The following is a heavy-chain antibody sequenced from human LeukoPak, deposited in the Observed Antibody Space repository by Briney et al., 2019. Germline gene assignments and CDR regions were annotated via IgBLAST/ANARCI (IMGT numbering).Heavy chain of an antibody. CDR3: ATLFPPSLKMATIPRASDY. Sequence: GGSLRLSCAAYGFTFSSYSMNWVRQAPGKGLEWVSSISSSSSYIYYADSVKGRFTMSRDNAKNSLYLQMNSLRAEDTAVYYCATLFPPSLKMATIPRASDYWGQGTLVTVSS. J-gene: IGHJ4*02. CDR1: GFTFSSYS. CDR2: ISSSSSYI. D-gene: IGHD5-24*01. V-gene: IGHV3-21*01.